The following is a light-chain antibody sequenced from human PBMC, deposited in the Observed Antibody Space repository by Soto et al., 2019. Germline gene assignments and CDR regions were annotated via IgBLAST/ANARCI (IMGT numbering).Light chain of an antibody. V-gene: IGKV2D-29*02. J-gene: IGKJ5*01. CDR2: EVS. CDR1: QSLLHRNGYNY. CDR3: MQSTQLPPT. Sequence: IVLTQSPLSMPVTPGEPASISCRSSQSLLHRNGYNYLDWYLQKQGQSPQLXXYEVSTRVSGVPDRFSDSASGTDGTIEISRVEKDDGCMYYCMQSTQLPPTFCQGTRLEIK.